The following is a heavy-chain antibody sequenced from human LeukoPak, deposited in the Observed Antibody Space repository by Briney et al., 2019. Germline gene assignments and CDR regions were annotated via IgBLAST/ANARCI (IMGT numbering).Heavy chain of an antibody. D-gene: IGHD5-18*01. CDR1: GGSTSSYY. V-gene: IGHV4-59*08. Sequence: PSETLSLTCTVSGGSTSSYYWSWIRQPPGKGLEWIGYIYYSGSTNYNPSLKSRVTISVDTSKNQFSLKLSSVTAADTAVYYCATQAVDTAMVTGWFDPWGQGTLVTVSS. CDR2: IYYSGST. J-gene: IGHJ5*02. CDR3: ATQAVDTAMVTGWFDP.